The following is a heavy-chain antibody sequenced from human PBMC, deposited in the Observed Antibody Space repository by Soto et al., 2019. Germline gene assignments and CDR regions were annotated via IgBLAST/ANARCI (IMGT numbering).Heavy chain of an antibody. CDR2: INPDGSAK. CDR3: TGVSRCDWVDY. V-gene: IGHV3-7*03. Sequence: GGSLRLSCAASHFSFSTSWMNWIRQAPGKGLEWVANINPDGSAKYYVASLKGRFTISRDNAKNSLDLQMNSLRAEGTAGYFCTGVSRCDWVDYWGQGGLLTVSS. D-gene: IGHD5-12*01. CDR1: HFSFSTSW. J-gene: IGHJ4*02.